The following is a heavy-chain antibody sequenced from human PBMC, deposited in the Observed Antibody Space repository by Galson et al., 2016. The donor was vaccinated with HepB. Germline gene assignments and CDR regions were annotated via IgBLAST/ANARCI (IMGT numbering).Heavy chain of an antibody. J-gene: IGHJ4*02. CDR3: ARDGDTAMLTANYYFDY. D-gene: IGHD5-18*01. CDR1: GFTFSDYY. CDR2: ISSRRTI. V-gene: IGHV3-11*04. Sequence: SLRLSCAASGFTFSDYYMSWIRQAPGKGLEWLSYISSRRTIHYADSVKGRFTISRDNAKNSLYLQMDSLRAEDTAVYYCARDGDTAMLTANYYFDYWGQGTLVTVSS.